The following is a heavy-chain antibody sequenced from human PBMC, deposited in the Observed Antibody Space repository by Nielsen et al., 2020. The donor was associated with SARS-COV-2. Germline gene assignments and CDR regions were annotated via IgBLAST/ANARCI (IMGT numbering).Heavy chain of an antibody. CDR3: ARVNYYDGSPFSLPAH. D-gene: IGHD3-22*01. CDR1: GFTFSSYA. J-gene: IGHJ4*02. CDR2: ISGSGGST. Sequence: GESLKISCAASGFTFSSYAMSWVRQAPGKGLEWVSAISGSGGSTYYAGSVRGRFTISRDTSRNTLFLQMSSLRADDTAIYYCARVNYYDGSPFSLPAHWGQGILVTVSS. V-gene: IGHV3-23*01.